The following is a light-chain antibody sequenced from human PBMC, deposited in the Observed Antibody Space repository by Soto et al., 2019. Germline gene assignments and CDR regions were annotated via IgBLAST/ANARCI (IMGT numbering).Light chain of an antibody. Sequence: EIVLTQSPATLSLSPGERATLSCRASQSVSSYLAWYQQKPGQATRLLIYDGSNRATGIPARCSGSGAGTDFTLNISSIVPEDFVVYYYQQRSNWPPLTFGQGTKVEIK. J-gene: IGKJ1*01. V-gene: IGKV3-11*01. CDR1: QSVSSY. CDR3: QQRSNWPPLT. CDR2: DGS.